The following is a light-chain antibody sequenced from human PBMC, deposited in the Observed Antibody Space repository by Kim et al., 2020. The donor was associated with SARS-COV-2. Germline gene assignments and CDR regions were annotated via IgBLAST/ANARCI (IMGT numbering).Light chain of an antibody. CDR2: SAS. CDR1: QDIRKN. Sequence: DIQMTQSQSSLSASVGDRVTISCRASQDIRKNLAWFQQKPGKAPKSLMYSASSLESGVPSKFSGSGSGTDFTLTIYSLQPEDFATYYCQQYEAYPLTFGGGTKVDIK. CDR3: QQYEAYPLT. J-gene: IGKJ4*01. V-gene: IGKV1-16*02.